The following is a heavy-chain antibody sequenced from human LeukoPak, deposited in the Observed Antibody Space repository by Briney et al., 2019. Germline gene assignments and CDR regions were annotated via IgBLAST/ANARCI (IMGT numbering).Heavy chain of an antibody. CDR1: GYLFRSYW. CDR2: IYPGDSDT. V-gene: IGHV5-51*06. D-gene: IGHD3-22*01. J-gene: IGHJ6*02. Sequence: GESLKISCKGSGYLFRSYWIGWVRQMPGKGLEWMGIIYPGDSDTRYSPSFQGQVTISADRSISTANLQWNSLRAEDTAVYYCAREVVDSSGYYYHYYGMDVWGQGTTVTVSS. CDR3: AREVVDSSGYYYHYYGMDV.